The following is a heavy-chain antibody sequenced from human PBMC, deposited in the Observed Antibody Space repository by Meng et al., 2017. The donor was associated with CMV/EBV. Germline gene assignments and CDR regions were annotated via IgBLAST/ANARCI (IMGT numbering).Heavy chain of an antibody. D-gene: IGHD2-2*01. CDR1: GFTFSSYA. CDR3: SRGTSFDY. J-gene: IGHJ4*02. CDR2: IYSGGSST. V-gene: IGHV3-23*03. Sequence: GGSLRLSCAASGFTFSSYAMSWVRQAPGKGLEWVSVIYSGGSSTYYADSVKGRFTISRDNSKNTLYLQMNGLRAEDTAVYYCSRGTSFDYWGQGTLVTVSS.